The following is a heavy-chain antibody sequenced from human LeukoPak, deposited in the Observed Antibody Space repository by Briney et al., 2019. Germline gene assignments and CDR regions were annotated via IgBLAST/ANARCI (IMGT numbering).Heavy chain of an antibody. J-gene: IGHJ4*02. D-gene: IGHD3-22*01. V-gene: IGHV7-4-1*02. CDR3: ARELPYYDSSAVSVV. Sequence: GASATVSCTASGYTFTIYAMNWVRQAPGQGLERMGWINTNTGNPTYAQGFTGRFVFSLDTSVSTAYLQISSLKAEDTAVYYCARELPYYDSSAVSVVWGQGTLVTVSS. CDR2: INTNTGNP. CDR1: GYTFTIYA.